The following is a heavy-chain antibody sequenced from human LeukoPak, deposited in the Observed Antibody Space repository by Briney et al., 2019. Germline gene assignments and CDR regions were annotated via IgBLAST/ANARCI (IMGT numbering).Heavy chain of an antibody. CDR3: ASGETYSSSRDGMDV. Sequence: GESLKISCKGSGYSFTSYWISWVRQMTGKGLEWMGRIDPSDSYTNYSPSFQGHVTISADKSISTAYLQWSSLKASDTAMYYCASGETYSSSRDGMDVWGQGTTVTVSS. J-gene: IGHJ6*02. CDR2: IDPSDSYT. CDR1: GYSFTSYW. D-gene: IGHD6-13*01. V-gene: IGHV5-10-1*01.